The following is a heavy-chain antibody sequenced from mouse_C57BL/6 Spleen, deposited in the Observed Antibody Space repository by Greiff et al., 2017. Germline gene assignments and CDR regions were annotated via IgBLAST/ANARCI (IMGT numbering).Heavy chain of an antibody. CDR1: GFNIKDYY. V-gene: IGHV14-1*01. CDR3: TCMTTVVGFDY. D-gene: IGHD1-1*01. CDR2: IDPEDGDT. J-gene: IGHJ2*01. Sequence: EVQLVESGAELVRPGASVKLSCTASGFNIKDYYMHWVKQRPAQGLEWIGRIDPEDGDTEYAPEFPGKATMTADTSSNPAYLQLSSMTSEDEAVYYCTCMTTVVGFDYWGQGTTLTVSS.